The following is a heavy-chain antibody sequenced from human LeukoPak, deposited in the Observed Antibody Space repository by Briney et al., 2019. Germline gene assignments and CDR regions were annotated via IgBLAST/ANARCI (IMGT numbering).Heavy chain of an antibody. V-gene: IGHV3-7*01. Sequence: GGSLRLSCAASGFTFSTYWMSWVRQAPGKGLEWVANIKEDGSEKYYVDSVKGRFTISRDNAKNSLYLQMNSLRAEDTAVYYCARDQEGNTFDYWGQGTLVTVSS. CDR2: IKEDGSEK. J-gene: IGHJ4*02. CDR1: GFTFSTYW. D-gene: IGHD2/OR15-2a*01. CDR3: ARDQEGNTFDY.